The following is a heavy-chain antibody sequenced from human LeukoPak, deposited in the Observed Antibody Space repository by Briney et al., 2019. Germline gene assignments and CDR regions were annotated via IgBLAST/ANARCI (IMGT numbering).Heavy chain of an antibody. Sequence: SVKVSCKASGGTFSSYAISWVRQAPGQGLEWMGGIIPIFGTANYAQKFQGRVTITADESTSTAYMELSSLRSEDTAVYYCARADPYNYGWFDPWGQGTLVAVSS. CDR1: GGTFSSYA. J-gene: IGHJ5*02. V-gene: IGHV1-69*13. CDR2: IIPIFGTA. D-gene: IGHD1-1*01. CDR3: ARADPYNYGWFDP.